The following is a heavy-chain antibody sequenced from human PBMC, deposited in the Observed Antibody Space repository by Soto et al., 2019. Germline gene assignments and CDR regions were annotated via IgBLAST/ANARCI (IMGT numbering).Heavy chain of an antibody. CDR1: GFIFEDYA. Sequence: GGSLRLSCATSGFIFEDYAMHWVRQAPGKGLEWVSGLSWNGGATGYADSVRGRFTISRDNARTSLYLQMNSLRVEDTAVYYCAKDPPWTVGPLAMDVWGQGTTVTVSS. CDR3: AKDPPWTVGPLAMDV. V-gene: IGHV3-9*01. D-gene: IGHD2-2*01. J-gene: IGHJ6*02. CDR2: LSWNGGAT.